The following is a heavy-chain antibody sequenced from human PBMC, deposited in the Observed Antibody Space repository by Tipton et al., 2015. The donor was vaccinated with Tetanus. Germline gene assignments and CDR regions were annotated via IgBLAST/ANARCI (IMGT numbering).Heavy chain of an antibody. D-gene: IGHD1-14*01. J-gene: IGHJ4*02. CDR1: GFSFSSYW. V-gene: IGHV3-7*01. Sequence: SLRLSCAASGFSFSSYWMSWVRQAPGKGLEWVANIKEDGGEQYYVDSVKGRFTISRDNFKNSVYLQMNSLRAEDTAVYYCAGYNVRETLRLDYWGQGTLVTASS. CDR3: AGYNVRETLRLDY. CDR2: IKEDGGEQ.